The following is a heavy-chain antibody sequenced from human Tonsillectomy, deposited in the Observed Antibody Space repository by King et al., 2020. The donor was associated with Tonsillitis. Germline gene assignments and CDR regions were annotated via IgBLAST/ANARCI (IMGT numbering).Heavy chain of an antibody. CDR3: ARETVDFYYFDY. J-gene: IGHJ4*02. CDR2: IYFTGST. D-gene: IGHD3/OR15-3a*01. V-gene: IGHV4-30-4*01. Sequence: VQLQESGPGLVKPSQTLSLTCTVSGCSITSGDYYLSWIRQPPVKGLEWIGDIYFTGSTYYSPSFKSLLTMSVDTSKNQFSLKLSSVTAADTAVYYCARETVDFYYFDYWGQGTLVTVSS. CDR1: GCSITSGDYY.